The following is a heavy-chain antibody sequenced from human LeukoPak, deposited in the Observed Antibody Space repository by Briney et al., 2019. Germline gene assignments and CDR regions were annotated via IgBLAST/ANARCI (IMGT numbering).Heavy chain of an antibody. D-gene: IGHD6-13*01. CDR1: GFTLSNSV. J-gene: IGHJ4*02. CDR2: ISQDGSSE. CDR3: ARGTYSSSWFLDY. V-gene: IGHV3-30*07. Sequence: PGGSLRLSCVVSGFTLSNSVMHWVRQAPGKGLEWVAGISQDGSSEHYADSVKGRFTISRDNAKDSLYLQMSSLRAEDTAVYYCARGTYSSSWFLDYWGQGTLVTVSS.